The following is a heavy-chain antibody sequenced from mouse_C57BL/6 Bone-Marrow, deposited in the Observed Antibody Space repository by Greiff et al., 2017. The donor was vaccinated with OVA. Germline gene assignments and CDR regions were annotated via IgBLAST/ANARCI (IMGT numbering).Heavy chain of an antibody. CDR1: GYTFTEYT. V-gene: IGHV1-62-2*01. Sequence: QVHVKQSGAELVKPGASVKLSCKASGYTFTEYTIHWVKQRSGQGLEWIGWFYPGSGSIKYNEKFKDKATLTADKSSSTVYKELSRLTSEDSAVYFCARHGVGFYYFDYWGQGTTLTVSS. D-gene: IGHD1-1*02. CDR2: FYPGSGSI. CDR3: ARHGVGFYYFDY. J-gene: IGHJ2*01.